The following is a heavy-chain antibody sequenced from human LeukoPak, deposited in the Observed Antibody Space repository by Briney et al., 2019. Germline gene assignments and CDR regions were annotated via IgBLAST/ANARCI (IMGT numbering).Heavy chain of an antibody. CDR2: IKSKTDGGTI. D-gene: IGHD3-10*01. CDR1: GFSFSRAW. J-gene: IGHJ4*02. V-gene: IGHV3-15*01. CDR3: TTGVTMVRGAKTDY. Sequence: GGSLRLSCAASGFSFSRAWLSWVRQAPGKGLEWVGRIKSKTDGGTIDYGAPVKGRFTISRDDSKTTVYLQMDSLKTEDTAVYYCTTGVTMVRGAKTDYWGQGTLVTVSS.